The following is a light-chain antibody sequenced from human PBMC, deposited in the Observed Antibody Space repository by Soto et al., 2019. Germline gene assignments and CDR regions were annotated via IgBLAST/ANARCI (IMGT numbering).Light chain of an antibody. CDR3: QQYSINPLT. V-gene: IGKV1-5*03. Sequence: DIQMTQSPSTLSASVGDRVTITCRASQSISAWLAWYQQKPGKAPKLLIYKAPTLESGVPSRFSGSGSGTESTLTISGLQPDDSATYHCQQYSINPLTFGGGTKVELK. CDR1: QSISAW. J-gene: IGKJ4*01. CDR2: KAP.